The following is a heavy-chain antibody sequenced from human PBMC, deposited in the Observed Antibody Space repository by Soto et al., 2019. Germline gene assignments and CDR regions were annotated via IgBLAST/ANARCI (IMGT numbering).Heavy chain of an antibody. V-gene: IGHV4-30-4*01. CDR2: IFHSAST. D-gene: IGHD2-15*01. CDR1: GGSISSGDFY. J-gene: IGHJ6*02. CDR3: ARLPSFCSGGGCKYSFYGLDV. Sequence: SETLSLTCTVSGGSISSGDFYWTWIRHPPGKGLEWIGHIFHSASTDCTPSLKSRIAISVDTSRMQFSLKVNSVTAADTAVYYCARLPSFCSGGGCKYSFYGLDVWGQGTTVTVAS.